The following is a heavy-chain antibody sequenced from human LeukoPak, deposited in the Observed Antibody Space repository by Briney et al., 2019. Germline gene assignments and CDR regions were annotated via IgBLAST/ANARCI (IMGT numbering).Heavy chain of an antibody. CDR2: IKPDGGEK. V-gene: IGHV3-7*01. CDR1: GFTFSTYW. Sequence: GGSLTLSCAASGFTFSTYWMTWVRRAPGKRPEWVADIKPDGGEKYYVDPVKGRFSIYRDNAKNSLYLQMSSLRAEDTAIYYCARGTYWLYDWGQGTLVTVSS. CDR3: ARGTYWLYD. J-gene: IGHJ5*02.